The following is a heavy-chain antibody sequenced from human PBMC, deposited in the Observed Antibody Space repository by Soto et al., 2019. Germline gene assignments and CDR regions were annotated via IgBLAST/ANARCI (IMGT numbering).Heavy chain of an antibody. CDR1: GGSISSSNW. Sequence: SETLSLTCAVSGGSISSSNWWSWVRQPPGKGLDWIGETYHSGSTNYNPSLKSRVTISVDKSTNQFSLKLSSLTAADTAVYYCARAASDVYYVGRHYHDGKDVWGQGTTVTGSS. CDR2: TYHSGST. D-gene: IGHD3-22*01. V-gene: IGHV4-4*02. J-gene: IGHJ6*01. CDR3: ARAASDVYYVGRHYHDGKDV.